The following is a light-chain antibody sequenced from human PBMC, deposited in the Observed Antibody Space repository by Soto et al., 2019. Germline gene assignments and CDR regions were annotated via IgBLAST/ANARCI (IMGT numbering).Light chain of an antibody. J-gene: IGLJ1*01. Sequence: QSALTQPRSVSGSPGQSVTISCTGTSSDVGGYNYVSWYQQHPGKAPKLMIYDVSKRPSGVPDRFSGSKSGNTASLTISGIKAEDEADYYCCSYAGSYTYVFGTGTTLTV. V-gene: IGLV2-11*01. CDR2: DVS. CDR3: CSYAGSYTYV. CDR1: SSDVGGYNY.